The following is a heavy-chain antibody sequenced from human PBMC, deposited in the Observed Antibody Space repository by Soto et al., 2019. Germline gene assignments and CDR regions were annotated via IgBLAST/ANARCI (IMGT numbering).Heavy chain of an antibody. CDR3: ARGSYYSGWV. CDR1: GGSVSSTSTA. Sequence: PSQTLSLTCAICGGSVSSTSTAWSWIRQSPSRGLEWLGRTYYRSNWYTDYAVSVKSRITISPDTSKNQFSLQLNSVTPEDTAVYYCARGSYYSGWVWGQGTLVTVSS. CDR2: TYYRSNWYT. D-gene: IGHD6-19*01. J-gene: IGHJ4*02. V-gene: IGHV6-1*01.